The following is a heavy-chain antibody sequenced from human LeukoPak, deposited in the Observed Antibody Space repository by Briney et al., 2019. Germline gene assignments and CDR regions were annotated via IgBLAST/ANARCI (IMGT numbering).Heavy chain of an antibody. CDR1: GFTFSSYW. J-gene: IGHJ5*02. V-gene: IGHV3-74*01. CDR3: ARDNYDILTGYRNWFDP. CDR2: INSDGSST. Sequence: PGGSLRLSCAASGFTFSSYWMHWVRQAPGKGLVWVSRINSDGSSTSYADSVKGRFTISRDNAKNTLYLQMNRLRAEDTAVYYCARDNYDILTGYRNWFDPWGQGTLVTVSS. D-gene: IGHD3-9*01.